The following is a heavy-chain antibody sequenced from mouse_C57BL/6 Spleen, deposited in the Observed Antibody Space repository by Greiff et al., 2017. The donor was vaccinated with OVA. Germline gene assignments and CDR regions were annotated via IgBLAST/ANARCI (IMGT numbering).Heavy chain of an antibody. CDR3: ARKDDYDDVFNCAFDY. CDR2: IYPGSGNT. J-gene: IGHJ2*01. Sequence: HVQLQASVAALVRPGASVKLSCKASGYTFTDYYINWVKQRPGQGLEWIARIYPGSGNTYYNEKFKGKATLTADKSSSTAYMQLSSLTSEDSAVYFCARKDDYDDVFNCAFDYWGQGTTLTVSS. V-gene: IGHV1-76*01. D-gene: IGHD2-4*01. CDR1: GYTFTDYY.